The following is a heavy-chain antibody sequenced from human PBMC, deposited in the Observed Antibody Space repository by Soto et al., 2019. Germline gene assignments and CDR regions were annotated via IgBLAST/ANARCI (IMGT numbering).Heavy chain of an antibody. D-gene: IGHD6-13*01. Sequence: QVQLQESGPGLVKPSQTLSLTCTVSGGSISSVGYYWSWIRQHPGKGLEWIGYIYYSGSTYYNPSLKSRVTISVDTSKNQSSLKLSSVTAADTAVYYCESGGIAAAAPPDYWGQGTLVTVSS. V-gene: IGHV4-31*03. J-gene: IGHJ4*02. CDR3: ESGGIAAAAPPDY. CDR2: IYYSGST. CDR1: GGSISSVGYY.